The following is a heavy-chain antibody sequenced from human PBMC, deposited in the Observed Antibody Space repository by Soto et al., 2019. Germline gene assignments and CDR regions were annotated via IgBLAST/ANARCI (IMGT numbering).Heavy chain of an antibody. J-gene: IGHJ4*02. Sequence: GASVKVSCKASGDTFSFYTINWVRQAPGLGLEWMGRVNPILSKSNYAQKFQGRVTMTADTSTSTAYMELRSLRSEDTAFYYCAANYGSRDRAFDDWGQGTLVTVSS. CDR1: GDTFSFYT. CDR3: AANYGSRDRAFDD. D-gene: IGHD3-10*01. V-gene: IGHV1-69*02. CDR2: VNPILSKS.